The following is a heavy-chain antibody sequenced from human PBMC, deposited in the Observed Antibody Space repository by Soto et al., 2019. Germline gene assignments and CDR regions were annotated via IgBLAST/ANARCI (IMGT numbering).Heavy chain of an antibody. J-gene: IGHJ4*02. CDR3: VQTTGWPGFDF. CDR1: GFAVSSKY. CDR2: IYGGGTT. Sequence: EMQLVESGGGLIQPGGSLRLSCAASGFAVSSKYMTWVRQAPGKGLEWVSVIYGGGTTYYADSVKGLFTISRDTSKNTLYLQMNSLRAEDTAVYYCVQTTGWPGFDFWGQGTLVTVSS. D-gene: IGHD6-19*01. V-gene: IGHV3-53*01.